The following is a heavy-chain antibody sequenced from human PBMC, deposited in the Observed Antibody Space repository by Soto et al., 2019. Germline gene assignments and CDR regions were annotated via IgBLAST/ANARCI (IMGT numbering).Heavy chain of an antibody. CDR3: ARAVAGTGNYYYYYYMDV. CDR2: INHSGST. V-gene: IGHV4-34*01. D-gene: IGHD6-19*01. J-gene: IGHJ6*03. Sequence: QVQLQQWGAGLLKPSETLSLTCAVYGGSFSGYYWSWIRQPPGKGLEWIGEINHSGSTNYNPSLKSRVTTSVDTSKNQFSLKLSSVTAAATAVYYCARAVAGTGNYYYYYYMDVWGKGTTVTVSS. CDR1: GGSFSGYY.